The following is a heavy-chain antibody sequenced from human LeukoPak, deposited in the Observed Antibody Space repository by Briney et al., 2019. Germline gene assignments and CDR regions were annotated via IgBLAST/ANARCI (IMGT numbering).Heavy chain of an antibody. CDR3: ARGIILWFGELSAFDY. CDR1: GGSISSYY. D-gene: IGHD3-10*01. Sequence: SETLSLTCTVSGGSISSYYWSWIRQPPGKGLEWIGYIYYSGSTNYNPSLKSRVTISVDTSKNQFSLKLSSVTAADTAVYYCARGIILWFGELSAFDYWGQGTLVTVSS. J-gene: IGHJ4*02. V-gene: IGHV4-59*01. CDR2: IYYSGST.